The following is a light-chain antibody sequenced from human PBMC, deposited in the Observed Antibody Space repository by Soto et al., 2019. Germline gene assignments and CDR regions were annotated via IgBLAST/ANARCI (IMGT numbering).Light chain of an antibody. CDR1: SSDVGLYDY. V-gene: IGLV2-8*01. Sequence: QSALTQPASVSGSPGQSITISCTGTSSDVGLYDYVSWYQQHPGKAPKLMIYEVSKRPSGVPDRFSGSKSGNTASLTVSGLQAEDEADYYCSSYAGRNNFYVFGTGTKVT. CDR2: EVS. J-gene: IGLJ1*01. CDR3: SSYAGRNNFYV.